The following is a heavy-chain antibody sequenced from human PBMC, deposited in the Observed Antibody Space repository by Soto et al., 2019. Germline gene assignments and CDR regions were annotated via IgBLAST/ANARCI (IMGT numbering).Heavy chain of an antibody. Sequence: PGGSLRLSCAASGFPFSNAWMSWVRQAPGKGLEWVGRIKSKTDGGTTDYAAPVKGRFTISRDDSKNTLYLQMNSLKTEDTAVYYCTTRASDPGAFDIWGQGTMVTVSS. CDR3: TTRASDPGAFDI. CDR1: GFPFSNAW. CDR2: IKSKTDGGTT. D-gene: IGHD2-21*02. V-gene: IGHV3-15*01. J-gene: IGHJ3*02.